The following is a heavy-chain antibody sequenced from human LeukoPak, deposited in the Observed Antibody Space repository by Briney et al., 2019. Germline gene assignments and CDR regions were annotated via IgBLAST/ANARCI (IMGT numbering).Heavy chain of an antibody. J-gene: IGHJ4*02. D-gene: IGHD1-20*01. V-gene: IGHV3-23*01. Sequence: GGSLGLSCAASGFTFNTSAMSWVRQAPGKGLEWVAAVSASGGTPYYADSVKGRFTISRDNSKNTLYLQMNSLRPEDTAVFYCARAIRLTGGLYYFDYWGQGTLVTVSS. CDR3: ARAIRLTGGLYYFDY. CDR1: GFTFNTSA. CDR2: VSASGGTP.